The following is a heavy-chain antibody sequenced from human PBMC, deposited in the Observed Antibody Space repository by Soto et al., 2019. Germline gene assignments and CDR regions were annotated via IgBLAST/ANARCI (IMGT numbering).Heavy chain of an antibody. CDR3: ARDWRGAEGFDP. CDR2: IGADNSDT. CDR1: GYTFPTYG. V-gene: IGHV1-18*04. Sequence: QAQLVQSGPEVKKPGGSVKVSCKASGYTFPTYGFSWVRQAPGQGLEWVGWIGADNSDTTYAQKFQGRVTMTIDTSTTTSYMELRSLTTDDTAVYFCARDWRGAEGFDPWGQGTLVTVSS. J-gene: IGHJ5*02. D-gene: IGHD3-3*01.